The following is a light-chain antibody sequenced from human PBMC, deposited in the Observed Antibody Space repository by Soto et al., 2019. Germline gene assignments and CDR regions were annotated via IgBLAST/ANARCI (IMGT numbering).Light chain of an antibody. CDR3: QQYGSSPTWT. V-gene: IGKV3-20*01. J-gene: IGKJ1*01. Sequence: EIVLTQSPGTLSLSPGERATLSCRASQSVSSSYLAWYQQKPGQAPRLLIYGASSRATDIPDRFSGSGSGTDFTLTISRLEHEDFAVYYCQQYGSSPTWTFGQGTKVEIK. CDR1: QSVSSSY. CDR2: GAS.